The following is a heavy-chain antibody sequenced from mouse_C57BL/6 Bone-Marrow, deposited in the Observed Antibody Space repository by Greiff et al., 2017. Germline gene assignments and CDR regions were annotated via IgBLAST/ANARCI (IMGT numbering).Heavy chain of an antibody. D-gene: IGHD1-1*01. CDR1: GFSLTSYA. J-gene: IGHJ3*01. CDR2: IWTGGGT. CDR3: ARNLGHYYGSSPFAY. V-gene: IGHV2-9-1*01. Sequence: QVQLKESGPGLVAPSQSLSITCTVSGFSLTSYAISWVRQPPGKGLEWLGVIWTGGGTNYNSALKSRLSISKDNSKSPVFLKMNSLQTDDTARYYCARNLGHYYGSSPFAYWGQGTLVTVSA.